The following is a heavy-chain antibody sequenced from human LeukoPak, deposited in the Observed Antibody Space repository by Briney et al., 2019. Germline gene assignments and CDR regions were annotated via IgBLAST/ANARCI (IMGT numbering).Heavy chain of an antibody. Sequence: PSETLSLTCAVSGDSISNHSWWNWVRQSPGKGLEWIGEIYHTGTAHYNPSLKSRVSMSVDKSMDQFSLRLNSMTAADTAVYYCARHPYSDSCSSTNCFRNWFDPWGQGTLVSVSS. V-gene: IGHV4-4*02. CDR2: IYHTGTA. CDR3: ARHPYSDSCSSTNCFRNWFDP. CDR1: GDSISNHSW. D-gene: IGHD2-2*01. J-gene: IGHJ5*02.